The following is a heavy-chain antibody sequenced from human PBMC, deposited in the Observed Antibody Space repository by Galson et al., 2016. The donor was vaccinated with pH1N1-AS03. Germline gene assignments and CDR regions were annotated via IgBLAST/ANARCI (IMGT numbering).Heavy chain of an antibody. CDR2: VDPDTSNT. D-gene: IGHD6-6*01. CDR1: GYTFTDYN. Sequence: VKVSCKVSGYTFTDYNMHWVQQAPGKGLEWMGLVDPDTSNTKYAEKFQGRVTITADKSRDTAYMDLSGLRSADTAIYYCATDGPRGSLSSWGQGTLVTVSS. V-gene: IGHV1-69-2*01. J-gene: IGHJ4*02. CDR3: ATDGPRGSLSS.